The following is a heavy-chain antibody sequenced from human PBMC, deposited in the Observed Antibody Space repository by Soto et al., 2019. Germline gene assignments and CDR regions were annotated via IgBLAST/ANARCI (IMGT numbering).Heavy chain of an antibody. CDR1: GFTFSDHY. Sequence: ESGGGLVQPGGSLRLSCAASGFTFSDHYMDWVRQAPGKGLEWVGRTRNKANSYTTENAASVKGRFTISRDDSKNSLYLQMNSLKTEDTAVYYCAREVRYCSGGSCYSVRWFDPWGQGTLVTVSS. CDR2: TRNKANSYTT. V-gene: IGHV3-72*01. CDR3: AREVRYCSGGSCYSVRWFDP. J-gene: IGHJ5*02. D-gene: IGHD2-15*01.